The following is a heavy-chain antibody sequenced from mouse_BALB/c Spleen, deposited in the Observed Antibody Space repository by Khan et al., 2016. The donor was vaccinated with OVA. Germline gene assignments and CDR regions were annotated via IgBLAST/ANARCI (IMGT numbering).Heavy chain of an antibody. CDR2: INTYTGDP. V-gene: IGHV9-3-1*01. CDR1: GYTFTKFG. D-gene: IGHD2-10*01. Sequence: QIQLVQSGPELKKPGETVKISCKASGYTFTKFGMNWVKQAPGKGLEWMGWINTYTGDPTYADDFKGRFAFSMETSTSTAYLQINNLKYEDTATYFYERPTYLTVTIAYWGQGTLVTVSA. CDR3: ERPTYLTVTIAY. J-gene: IGHJ4*01.